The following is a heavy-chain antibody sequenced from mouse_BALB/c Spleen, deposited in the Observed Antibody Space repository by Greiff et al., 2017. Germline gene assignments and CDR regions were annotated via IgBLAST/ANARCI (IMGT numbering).Heavy chain of an antibody. Sequence: EVMLVESGGGLVKPGGSLKLSCAASGFTFSSYAMSWVRQSPEKRLEWVAEISSGGSYTYYPDTVTGRFTISRDNAKNTLYLEMSSLRSEDTAMYYCAREKGAMDYWGQGTSVTVSS. CDR3: AREKGAMDY. CDR2: ISSGGSYT. J-gene: IGHJ4*01. V-gene: IGHV5-9-4*01. CDR1: GFTFSSYA.